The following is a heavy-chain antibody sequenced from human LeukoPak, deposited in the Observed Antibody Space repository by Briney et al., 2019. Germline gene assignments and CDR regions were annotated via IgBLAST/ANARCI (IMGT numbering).Heavy chain of an antibody. CDR3: HYDSSGIVDAFDI. CDR2: IYSSGST. D-gene: IGHD3-22*01. Sequence: SETLSLTCTVSGASISGYYWSWIRQPPGKGLEWIGYIYSSGSTNYNPSLKSRVTISVDTSKNQFSPKLSSVTAADTAVYYCHYDSSGIVDAFDIWGQGTMVTVSS. J-gene: IGHJ3*02. V-gene: IGHV4-59*12. CDR1: GASISGYY.